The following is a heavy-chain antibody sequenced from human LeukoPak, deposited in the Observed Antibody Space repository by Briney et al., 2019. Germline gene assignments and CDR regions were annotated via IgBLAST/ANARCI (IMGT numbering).Heavy chain of an antibody. D-gene: IGHD6-19*01. CDR3: ARETAVAGDIGFIDY. J-gene: IGHJ4*02. CDR2: IYYSGST. Sequence: WVRQPPGKGQEWIGSIYYSGSTYYNPSLRSRVTISVDTSKNQFSLKLSSVTAADTAVYYCARETAVAGDIGFIDYWGQGTLVTVSS. V-gene: IGHV4-39*07.